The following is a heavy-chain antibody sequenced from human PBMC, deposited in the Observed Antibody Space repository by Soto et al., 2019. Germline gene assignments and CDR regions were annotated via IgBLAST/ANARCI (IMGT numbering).Heavy chain of an antibody. V-gene: IGHV4-34*01. Sequence: QVQLQQWGAGLLKPSETLSLTCAVYGGSFSGYYWSWIRQPPGKGLGWIGEINHRGSTNYNPSLKRRVTISVDTSKNQFSLKLNSVTAADTAVYYCARGSRVKIPAASGRDYYYQGLDVWGQGIAVTVSS. CDR3: ARGSRVKIPAASGRDYYYQGLDV. CDR1: GGSFSGYY. J-gene: IGHJ6*02. CDR2: INHRGST. D-gene: IGHD6-25*01.